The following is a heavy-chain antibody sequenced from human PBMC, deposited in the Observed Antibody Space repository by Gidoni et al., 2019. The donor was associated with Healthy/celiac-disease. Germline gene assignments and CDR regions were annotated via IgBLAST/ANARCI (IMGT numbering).Heavy chain of an antibody. Sequence: QVQLQESGPGLVKPSETLSLTCTVSGGSISSYYWSWIRHPPGKGLEWIGYIYYSGSTNYNPSLKSRVTISVDTSKNQCSLKLSSVTAADTAVYYCARHRNAGWYFFDIWGQGTMVTVSS. D-gene: IGHD6-19*01. V-gene: IGHV4-59*08. CDR1: GGSISSYY. CDR2: IYYSGST. J-gene: IGHJ3*02. CDR3: ARHRNAGWYFFDI.